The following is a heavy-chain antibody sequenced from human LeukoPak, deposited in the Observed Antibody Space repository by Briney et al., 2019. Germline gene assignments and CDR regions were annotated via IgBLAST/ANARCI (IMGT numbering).Heavy chain of an antibody. V-gene: IGHV4-39*01. CDR2: IYYSGST. D-gene: IGHD3-9*01. J-gene: IGHJ4*02. CDR3: ARLLTRYYDTSYYFDY. CDR1: GGSITSSSYY. Sequence: SETLSLTCTVSGGSITSSSYYWGWIRQPPGKGLEWIGSIYYSGSTYYNPSLESRVTISVDTSKNQFSLKLSSVTAADTAVYYCARLLTRYYDTSYYFDYWGQGTQVTVSS.